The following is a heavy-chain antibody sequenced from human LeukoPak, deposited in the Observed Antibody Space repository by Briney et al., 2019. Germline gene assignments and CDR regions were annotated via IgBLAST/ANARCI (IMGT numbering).Heavy chain of an antibody. J-gene: IGHJ4*02. CDR2: ISWNSGSI. Sequence: GGSLRLSCAVSGLTFSSYWMNWVRQAPGKGLEWVSGISWNSGSIVYVDSVKGRFTVSRDNAKNSLYLQMDSLRPEDMALYYCVKDVFLGFCSGGSCSAHFDYWGQGTLVTVSS. V-gene: IGHV3-9*03. D-gene: IGHD2-15*01. CDR1: GLTFSSYW. CDR3: VKDVFLGFCSGGSCSAHFDY.